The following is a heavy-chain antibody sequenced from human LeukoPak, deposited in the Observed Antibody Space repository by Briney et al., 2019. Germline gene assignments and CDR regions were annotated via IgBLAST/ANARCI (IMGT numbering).Heavy chain of an antibody. CDR1: GFTFSAYG. J-gene: IGHJ3*02. CDR3: ARDWGEGFFSMAFDI. V-gene: IGHV3-33*01. D-gene: IGHD3-16*01. CDR2: IWYDGSNK. Sequence: GGSLRLSCAASGFTFSAYGMHWVRQAPGKGAEWVAVIWYDGSNKYYADSVKGRFTISRDNSKNTLYLQMNRLRAEDTAVYYCARDWGEGFFSMAFDIWGQGTMVTVSS.